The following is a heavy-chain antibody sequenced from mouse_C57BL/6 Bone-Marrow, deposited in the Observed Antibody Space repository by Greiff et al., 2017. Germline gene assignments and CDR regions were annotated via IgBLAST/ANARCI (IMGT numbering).Heavy chain of an antibody. CDR2: IYWDDDK. D-gene: IGHD1-1*01. J-gene: IGHJ2*01. CDR3: ARRDPYTTVDYFDY. V-gene: IGHV8-12*01. CDR1: GFSLSTSGMG. Sequence: ESGPGILQSSQTLSLTCSFSGFSLSTSGMGVSWIRQPSVKGLEWLAHIYWDDDKRYNPSLTSRLTISKDTSRNQVFLKITSVDTADTATYYCARRDPYTTVDYFDYWGQGTTLTVSS.